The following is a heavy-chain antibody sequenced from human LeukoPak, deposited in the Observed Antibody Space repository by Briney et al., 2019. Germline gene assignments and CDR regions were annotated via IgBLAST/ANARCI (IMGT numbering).Heavy chain of an antibody. V-gene: IGHV4-4*02. CDR3: ARGGDDSSGYYSYYFDY. D-gene: IGHD3-22*01. Sequence: SETLSLTCAVSGGSISSSNWWSWVRQPPGKGLEWIGEIYHSGSTNYNPSLKSRVTISVDKSKNQFSLKLSSVTAADTAVYYCARGGDDSSGYYSYYFDYWGQGTLVTVSS. CDR1: GGSISSSNW. CDR2: IYHSGST. J-gene: IGHJ4*02.